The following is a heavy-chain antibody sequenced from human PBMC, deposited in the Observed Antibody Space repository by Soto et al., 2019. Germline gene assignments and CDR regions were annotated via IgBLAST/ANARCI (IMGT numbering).Heavy chain of an antibody. D-gene: IGHD3-10*01. Sequence: QVELVESGGGVVQPGRSLRLSCAASGLIFSNYAMHWVRQAPGQGLEWVALIWSDGSYENYAESVKGRFTISRDNSKNTLYVQMNSLRLEDTAVYCCARGTGSGSFLIDYWGQGTLVTVSS. V-gene: IGHV3-33*01. CDR2: IWSDGSYE. CDR1: GLIFSNYA. CDR3: ARGTGSGSFLIDY. J-gene: IGHJ4*02.